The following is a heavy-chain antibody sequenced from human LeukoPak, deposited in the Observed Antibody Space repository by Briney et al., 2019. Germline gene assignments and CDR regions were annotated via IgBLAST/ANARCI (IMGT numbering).Heavy chain of an antibody. CDR2: IYYSGST. J-gene: IGHJ6*03. V-gene: IGHV4-39*01. D-gene: IGHD6-13*01. Sequence: PSETLSLTCTVSGGSISSSSYYWGWIRQPPGKGLEWIGSIYYSGSTYYNPSLKSRVTISVDTSKNQFSLKLSSVTAADTAVYYCARVEAAAVVGYYYYYMDVWGKGTTVTVSS. CDR1: GGSISSSSYY. CDR3: ARVEAAAVVGYYYYYMDV.